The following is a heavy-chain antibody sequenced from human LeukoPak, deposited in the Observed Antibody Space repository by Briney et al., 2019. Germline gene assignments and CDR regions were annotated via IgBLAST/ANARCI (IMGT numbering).Heavy chain of an antibody. CDR3: VTPWSGPTGMD. Sequence: GGSLRLSCAAPGFTVRGDYMSWVRQAPGKGLEWVSVIYSGGTTYYADSVKGRFTISRDNSENTVFLQMNSLRAEDTAVYYCVTPWSGPTGMDWGQGTLVTVSS. CDR2: IYSGGTT. CDR1: GFTVRGDY. J-gene: IGHJ4*02. D-gene: IGHD3-3*01. V-gene: IGHV3-66*01.